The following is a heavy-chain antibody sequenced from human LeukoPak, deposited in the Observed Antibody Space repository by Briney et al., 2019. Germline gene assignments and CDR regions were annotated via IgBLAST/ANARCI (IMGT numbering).Heavy chain of an antibody. Sequence: GASVKVTCKASGYTFTGYYMHWVRQAPGQGLEWMGWINPNSGGTNYAQKFQGRVTMTRDTSISTAYMELSRLRSDDTAVYYCARDKSRSPALYYWGQGTLVTVSS. CDR2: INPNSGGT. J-gene: IGHJ4*02. D-gene: IGHD2-2*01. CDR1: GYTFTGYY. CDR3: ARDKSRSPALYY. V-gene: IGHV1-2*02.